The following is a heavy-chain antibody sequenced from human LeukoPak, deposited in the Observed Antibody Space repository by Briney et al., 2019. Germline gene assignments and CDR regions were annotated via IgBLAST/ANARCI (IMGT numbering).Heavy chain of an antibody. CDR3: ARARTEQWLYP. CDR2: INHSGST. D-gene: IGHD3/OR15-3a*01. Sequence: PSETLSLTCAVYGGSFSGYYWSWIRQPPGKGLEWIGEINHSGSTNYNPSLKSRVTISVDTSKNQFSLILSSVTAADTAVYYCARARTEQWLYPCGQGTLVTVSS. V-gene: IGHV4-34*01. CDR1: GGSFSGYY. J-gene: IGHJ5*02.